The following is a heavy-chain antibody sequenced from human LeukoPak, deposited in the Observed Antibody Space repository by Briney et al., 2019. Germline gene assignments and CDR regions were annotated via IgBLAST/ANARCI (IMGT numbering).Heavy chain of an antibody. J-gene: IGHJ1*01. V-gene: IGHV4-4*07. D-gene: IGHD3-22*01. CDR3: ARELTYYYDSSGYSLGYFQH. Sequence: SETLSPTCTVSGGSISSYYWSWIRQPAGKGLEWIGRIYTSGSTNYNPSLKSRVTMSVDTSKNQFSLKLSSVTAADTAVYYCARELTYYYDSSGYSLGYFQHWGQGTLVTVSS. CDR2: IYTSGST. CDR1: GGSISSYY.